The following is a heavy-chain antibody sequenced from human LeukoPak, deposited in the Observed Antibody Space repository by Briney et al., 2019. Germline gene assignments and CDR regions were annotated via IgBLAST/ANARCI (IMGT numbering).Heavy chain of an antibody. J-gene: IGHJ1*01. D-gene: IGHD3-22*01. V-gene: IGHV4-31*03. CDR3: ARRATHEYYYDSSGSNEYFQH. Sequence: KPSQTLSLTCTVSGGSISSGGYYWSWIRQHPGKGLEWIGYIYYSGSTYYNPSLKSRVTISVDTSKNQFSLKLSSVTAADTAVYYCARRATHEYYYDSSGSNEYFQHWGQGTLVTVSS. CDR2: IYYSGST. CDR1: GGSISSGGYY.